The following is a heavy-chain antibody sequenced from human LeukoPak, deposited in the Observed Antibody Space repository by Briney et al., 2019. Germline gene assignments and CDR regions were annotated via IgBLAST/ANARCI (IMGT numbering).Heavy chain of an antibody. J-gene: IGHJ5*02. D-gene: IGHD2-8*01. Sequence: GGSLRLSCVASGFTFSTYWKRWVPQAPGKGLESVANIKHDGGESYYVDSVKGRFSISRDNAKNSLFLQMNSLRVEDTAVYYCKMALRGSTAESWGQGTLVTVSS. CDR2: IKHDGGES. CDR1: GFTFSTYW. CDR3: KMALRGSTAES. V-gene: IGHV3-7*01.